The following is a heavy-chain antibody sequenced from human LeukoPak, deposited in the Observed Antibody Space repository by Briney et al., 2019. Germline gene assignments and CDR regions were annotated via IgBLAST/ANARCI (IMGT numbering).Heavy chain of an antibody. D-gene: IGHD6-13*01. CDR1: GFRFSNYG. J-gene: IGHJ4*02. V-gene: IGHV3-33*01. CDR3: GTVRGPDSSRWYSDY. Sequence: GRSLRLSCAASGFRFSNYGMHWVRQAPGKGLEWVALIWYGGSNKYYADSVKGRFTIARDNSKNTLYLQMNSMRAEDTAVYYCGTVRGPDSSRWYSDYWGQGTLVTVSS. CDR2: IWYGGSNK.